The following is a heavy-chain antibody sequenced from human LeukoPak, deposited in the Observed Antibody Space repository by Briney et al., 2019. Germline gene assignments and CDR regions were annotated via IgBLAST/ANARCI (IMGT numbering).Heavy chain of an antibody. CDR2: ISSSSSYI. D-gene: IGHD3-10*01. Sequence: PGGSLRLSCAASGFAFNTYSMNWVRQAPGKGLEWVSSISSSSSYIYYADSVKGRFTISRDNAKNSLYLQMNSLRAEDTAVYYCAREVLGAFDIWGQGTMVTVSS. J-gene: IGHJ3*02. V-gene: IGHV3-21*01. CDR1: GFAFNTYS. CDR3: AREVLGAFDI.